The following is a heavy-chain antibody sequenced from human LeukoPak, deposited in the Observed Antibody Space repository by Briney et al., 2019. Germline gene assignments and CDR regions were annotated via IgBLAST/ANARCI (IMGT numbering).Heavy chain of an antibody. J-gene: IGHJ4*02. D-gene: IGHD6-6*01. V-gene: IGHV4-59*01. Sequence: SETLSLTCTVSGGSISSYYWSWIRQPPGKGLEWIGYIYYSGSTNYNPSLKSRVTISVDTSKNQFSLKLSSVTAADTAVYYCASLSYSSSSDYWGQGTLVTVSS. CDR3: ASLSYSSSSDY. CDR1: GGSISSYY. CDR2: IYYSGST.